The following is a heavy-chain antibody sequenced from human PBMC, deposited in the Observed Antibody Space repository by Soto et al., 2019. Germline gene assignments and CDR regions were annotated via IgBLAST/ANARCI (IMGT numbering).Heavy chain of an antibody. V-gene: IGHV4-34*01. D-gene: IGHD6-19*01. CDR2: INHSGST. CDR1: GGSFSGYY. CDR3: ARGPLFAAAVAGFAFDY. J-gene: IGHJ4*02. Sequence: TSETLSLTCAVYGGSFSGYYWSWIRQPPGKGLEWIGEINHSGSTNYNPSLKSRVTISVDTSKNQFSLKLSSVTAADTAVYYCARGPLFAAAVAGFAFDYWGQGTLVTVSS.